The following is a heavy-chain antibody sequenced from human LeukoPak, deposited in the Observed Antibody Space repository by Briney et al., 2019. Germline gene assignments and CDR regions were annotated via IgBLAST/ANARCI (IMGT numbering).Heavy chain of an antibody. V-gene: IGHV3-74*01. CDR2: INSDGSST. CDR1: RFTFSNYW. J-gene: IGHJ4*02. D-gene: IGHD3-22*01. CDR3: ARDLDYYDSSGHYSGYFDY. Sequence: GGSLRLSCVASRFTFSNYWMSWVRQAPGKGLVWVSRINSDGSSTSYADSVKGRFTISRDNAKNTLYLQMNSLRAEDTAVYYCARDLDYYDSSGHYSGYFDYWGQGTLVTVSS.